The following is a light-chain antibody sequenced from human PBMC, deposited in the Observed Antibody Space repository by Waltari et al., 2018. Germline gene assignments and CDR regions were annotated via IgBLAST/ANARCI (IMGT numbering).Light chain of an antibody. Sequence: SYVLTQPPSVSVSPGQTASIRCSGDKLGVPYGPWYHQKPGQSPVLVIFQDTNRPSGMPERFSGSTSGNTATLTISGTQPMDEADYYCLVWDTSSYVFGTGTKVTVL. CDR2: QDT. CDR1: KLGVPY. CDR3: LVWDTSSYV. J-gene: IGLJ1*01. V-gene: IGLV3-1*01.